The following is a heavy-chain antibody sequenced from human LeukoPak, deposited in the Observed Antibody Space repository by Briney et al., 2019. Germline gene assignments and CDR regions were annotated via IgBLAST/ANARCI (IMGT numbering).Heavy chain of an antibody. CDR1: GFTFSSYW. Sequence: GGSLRLSCAPSGFTFSSYWMHWVRQAPGKGLVWVSRISSDGTSTSYADSVKGRFTISRDNAKNTLYLQMNSLRAEDTAVYYCARAHYGDYVDYWGQGTLVTVSS. D-gene: IGHD4-17*01. V-gene: IGHV3-74*01. CDR2: ISSDGTST. J-gene: IGHJ4*02. CDR3: ARAHYGDYVDY.